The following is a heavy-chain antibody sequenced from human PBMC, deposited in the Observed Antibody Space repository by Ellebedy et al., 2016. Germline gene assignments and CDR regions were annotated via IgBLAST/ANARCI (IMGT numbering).Heavy chain of an antibody. Sequence: GESLKISCAASGFTFSSYWMSWVRQAPGKGLEWVAVISYDGSNKYYADSVKGRFTISRDNSRNMLSLQMNSLRAEDTAVYYCGRDGYSSGWYGDYWGQGTLVTVSS. CDR1: GFTFSSYW. CDR3: GRDGYSSGWYGDY. CDR2: ISYDGSNK. J-gene: IGHJ4*02. D-gene: IGHD6-19*01. V-gene: IGHV3-30*03.